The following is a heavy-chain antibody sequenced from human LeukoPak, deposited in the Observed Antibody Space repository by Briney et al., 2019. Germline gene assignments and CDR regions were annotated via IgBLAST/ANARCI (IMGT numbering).Heavy chain of an antibody. V-gene: IGHV5-51*01. CDR1: GYSFTSYW. D-gene: IGHD5-24*01. J-gene: IGHJ3*02. CDR3: ARSKRDGCNLDAFDI. CDR2: IYPGDSDT. Sequence: GESLKISCKGSGYSFTSYWIGWVRQMPGKGLEWMGIIYPGDSDTRYSPSFQGQVTISADKSISTAYLQWSSLKASDTAMYYCARSKRDGCNLDAFDIWGQGTMVTVSS.